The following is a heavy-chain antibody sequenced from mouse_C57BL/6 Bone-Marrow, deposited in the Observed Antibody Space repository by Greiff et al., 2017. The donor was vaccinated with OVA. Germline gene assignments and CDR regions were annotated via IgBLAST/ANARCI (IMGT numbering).Heavy chain of an antibody. CDR3: ARGENYWYFDV. CDR1: GFSLPSYG. J-gene: IGHJ1*03. Sequence: VMLVESGPGLVQPSQSLSITCTVSGFSLPSYGVHWVRQSPGKGLEWLGVIWSGGSTDYNAAFISRLSISKDNSKSQVFFKMNSLQADDTAIYYCARGENYWYFDVWGTGTTVTVSS. CDR2: IWSGGST. V-gene: IGHV2-2*01.